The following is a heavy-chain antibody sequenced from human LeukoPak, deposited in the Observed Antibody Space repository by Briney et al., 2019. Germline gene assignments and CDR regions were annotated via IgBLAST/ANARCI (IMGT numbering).Heavy chain of an antibody. CDR3: VRVVTTSSGWYHLDN. CDR1: GFAITDYR. CDR2: SHTTKPNSCTN. J-gene: IGHJ4*02. D-gene: IGHD6-13*01. Sequence: GGSLRLSCAASGFAITDYRMDWVRQAPGKGLEWVGCSHTTKPNSCTNESLASVKGRFTISRDDSKKSLYLQLNSLTTEDTPVYYCVRVVTTSSGWYHLDNWGQGTLATVSS. V-gene: IGHV3-72*01.